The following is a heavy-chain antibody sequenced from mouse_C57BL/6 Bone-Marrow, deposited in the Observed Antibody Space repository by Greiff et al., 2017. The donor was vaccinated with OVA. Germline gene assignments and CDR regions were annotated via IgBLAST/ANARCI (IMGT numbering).Heavy chain of an antibody. J-gene: IGHJ3*01. Sequence: VQLQQSGAELVRPGASVKLSCTASGFNIKDDYMHWVKQRPEQGLEWIEWIDPENGDTEYASKFQGKATITADTSSNTAYLQLSSLTSEDTAVYYCTTHYSNSFAYWGQGTLVTVSA. V-gene: IGHV14-4*01. D-gene: IGHD2-5*01. CDR1: GFNIKDDY. CDR2: IDPENGDT. CDR3: TTHYSNSFAY.